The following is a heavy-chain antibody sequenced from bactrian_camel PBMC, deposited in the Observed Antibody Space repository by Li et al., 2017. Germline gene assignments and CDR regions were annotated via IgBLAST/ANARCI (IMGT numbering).Heavy chain of an antibody. CDR2: IHNSGDFP. J-gene: IGHJ6*01. CDR3: AVRLNTGCPTFPRDFPY. Sequence: HVQLVESGGGLAEPGGSLRLSCVASGLTAAGLTSSTGYMTWLRQAPGGGLEWVASIHNSGDFPYYGDSVKGRSTISKDNPKDTVYLQMNSLKPEDTAMYYCAVRLNTGCPTFPRDFPYWGQ. D-gene: IGHD5*01. V-gene: IGHV3-2*01. CDR1: GLTSSTGY.